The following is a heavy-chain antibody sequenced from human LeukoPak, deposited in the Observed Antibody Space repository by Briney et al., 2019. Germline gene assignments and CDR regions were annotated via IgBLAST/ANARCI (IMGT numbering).Heavy chain of an antibody. V-gene: IGHV3-23*01. Sequence: GGTLRLSCAASGFTFSSYGMSWVRQAPGKGLEWVSAISGSGGSTYYADSVKGRFTISRDNSKNTLYLQMNSLRAEDTAVYYCAKDVRFGELSPRFVDVWGKGTTVTISS. J-gene: IGHJ6*04. CDR2: ISGSGGST. D-gene: IGHD3-10*01. CDR1: GFTFSSYG. CDR3: AKDVRFGELSPRFVDV.